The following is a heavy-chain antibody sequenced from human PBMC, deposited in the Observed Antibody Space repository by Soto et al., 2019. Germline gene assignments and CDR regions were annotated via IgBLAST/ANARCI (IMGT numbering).Heavy chain of an antibody. D-gene: IGHD1-1*01. J-gene: IGHJ3*02. CDR3: ARVERGTATTVVAAFDI. CDR2: MSHSGGT. CDR1: GGFVTSGSYY. V-gene: IGHV4-34*01. Sequence: QVQLQQWGAGLLKPSETLSLTCAVYGGFVTSGSYYWSWIRQPPGKGLEWIGEMSHSGGTHFNTSLKSPVTISVDTSKNQFTLKMTSVTAADSALYYCARVERGTATTVVAAFDIWGPGTMVTVPS.